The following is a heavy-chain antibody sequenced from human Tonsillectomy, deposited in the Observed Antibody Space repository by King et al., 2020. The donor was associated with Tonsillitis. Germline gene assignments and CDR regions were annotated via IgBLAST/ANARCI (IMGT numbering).Heavy chain of an antibody. Sequence: VQLVESGGGLIQPGGSLRLSCEASGFIFSTYWMHWVRQAPGKGLVWVSRIRSDGSGSNYADFAKGRFTISRDNAKNMLYLQMSSLRVEDTAVYYCTSPIVGDPAGLDVWGLGTTVTVSS. CDR2: IRSDGSGS. D-gene: IGHD1-26*01. J-gene: IGHJ6*02. CDR3: TSPIVGDPAGLDV. CDR1: GFIFSTYW. V-gene: IGHV3-74*01.